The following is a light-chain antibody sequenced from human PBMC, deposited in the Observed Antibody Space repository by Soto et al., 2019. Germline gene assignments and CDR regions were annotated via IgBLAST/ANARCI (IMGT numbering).Light chain of an antibody. J-gene: IGKJ1*01. V-gene: IGKV1-39*01. CDR2: DAT. CDR1: QTLKSY. CDR3: QQSFVTPRT. Sequence: DIQMTQSPSSLSASVGDRVTITCRASQTLKSYLNWYQHKPGKAPNLLIHDATTLHTGVPSRFSGSGSGTDFTLTISSLQPEDFETYYCQQSFVTPRTFGQGTKVDIK.